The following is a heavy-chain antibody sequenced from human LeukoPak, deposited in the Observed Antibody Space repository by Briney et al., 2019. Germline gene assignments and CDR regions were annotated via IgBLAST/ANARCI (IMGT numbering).Heavy chain of an antibody. Sequence: ASGKLSYTSSGSTFTASAMIWVRQAPGQGLEWMGWINTNTGNPTYDQGHTGRFVISLDTYVTTAYLQISSLKAEDTAVYYCARAELPIFYYYMDVWGKGTTATVSS. CDR1: GSTFTASA. CDR2: INTNTGNP. V-gene: IGHV7-4-1*02. J-gene: IGHJ6*03. CDR3: ARAELPIFYYYMDV. D-gene: IGHD3-10*01.